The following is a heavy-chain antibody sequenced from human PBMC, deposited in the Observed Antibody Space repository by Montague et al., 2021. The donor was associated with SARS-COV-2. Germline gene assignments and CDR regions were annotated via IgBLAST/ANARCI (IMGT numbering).Heavy chain of an antibody. Sequence: SETLSLTCAVYGGSFSGYYWSWIRQPPGKGLEWIGEINHSGNTNYNPSLKSRVTISVDTSKNQFSLKLSSVTAADTAVYYCARGRRILLWFGELLSGGDYYGMDVWGQGTTVTASS. CDR2: INHSGNT. D-gene: IGHD3-10*01. J-gene: IGHJ6*02. CDR3: ARGRRILLWFGELLSGGDYYGMDV. V-gene: IGHV4-34*01. CDR1: GGSFSGYY.